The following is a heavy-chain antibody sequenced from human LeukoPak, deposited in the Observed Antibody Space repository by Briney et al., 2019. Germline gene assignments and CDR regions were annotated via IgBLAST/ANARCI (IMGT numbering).Heavy chain of an antibody. CDR3: ARRAGTIGYFDY. D-gene: IGHD1-1*01. J-gene: IGHJ4*02. CDR1: GGSISSYY. V-gene: IGHV4-59*08. Sequence: SETLSLTCTVSGGSISSYYWSWIRQPPRKGLEWIGYIYYSGSTNYNPSLKSRVTISVDTSKNQFSLKLSSVTAADTAVYYCARRAGTIGYFDYWGQGTLVTVSS. CDR2: IYYSGST.